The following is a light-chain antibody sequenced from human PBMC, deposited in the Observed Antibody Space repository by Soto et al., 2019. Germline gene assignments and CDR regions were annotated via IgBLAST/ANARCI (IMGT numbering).Light chain of an antibody. CDR2: DVS. Sequence: QSALTQPASVSGSPGQSITISCTGTSSDVGAYNYVSWYQQHPDKAPKLMIYDVSNRPSGVSDRFSGSKSGNTASLTISGLQAEDEADYYCSSYTTSSTQIFGGGTKVTVL. CDR3: SSYTTSSTQI. J-gene: IGLJ1*01. CDR1: SSDVGAYNY. V-gene: IGLV2-14*03.